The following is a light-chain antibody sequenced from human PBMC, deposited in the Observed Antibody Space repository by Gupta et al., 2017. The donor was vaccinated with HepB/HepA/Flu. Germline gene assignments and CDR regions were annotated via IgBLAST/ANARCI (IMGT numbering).Light chain of an antibody. V-gene: IGLV3-1*01. CDR3: QSWDIRTVT. Sequence: LPHIPSVSASSGQTVSITCSGDKLGERFASWYQQKPGQSPVLVIYHDKKRPSGIPARFSASNSENTATLTLSGTQTLDEDDYYCQSWDIRTVTFGGGTKVTVL. J-gene: IGLJ2*01. CDR2: HDK. CDR1: KLGERF.